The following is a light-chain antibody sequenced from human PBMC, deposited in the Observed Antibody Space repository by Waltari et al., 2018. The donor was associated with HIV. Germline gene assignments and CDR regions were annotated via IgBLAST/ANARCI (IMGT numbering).Light chain of an antibody. CDR3: QTWDSSTVV. J-gene: IGLJ2*01. Sequence: SYELTQPPSVSVSPGQTASITCSGDNLGDKFVCWYQQKPGQSPVLVIYQDNKRPSGIPERFPGSNSGKTATLTISGTQAMDEADFYCQTWDSSTVVFGGGTKLTVL. V-gene: IGLV3-1*01. CDR1: NLGDKF. CDR2: QDN.